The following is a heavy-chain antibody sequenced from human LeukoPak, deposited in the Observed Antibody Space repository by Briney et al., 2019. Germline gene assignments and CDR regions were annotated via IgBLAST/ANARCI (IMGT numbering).Heavy chain of an antibody. V-gene: IGHV1-8*01. CDR1: GYTFTSYD. D-gene: IGHD2-15*01. CDR2: MNPNSGNT. CDR3: ARPDCSGGSCQGSYYYYYGMDV. J-gene: IGHJ6*02. Sequence: ASVKVSCKASGYTFTSYDINWVRQATGQGLEWMGWMNPNSGNTGYAQKFQGSVTMTRNTSISTAYMELSSLRSEDTAVYYCARPDCSGGSCQGSYYYYYGMDVWGQGTTVTVSS.